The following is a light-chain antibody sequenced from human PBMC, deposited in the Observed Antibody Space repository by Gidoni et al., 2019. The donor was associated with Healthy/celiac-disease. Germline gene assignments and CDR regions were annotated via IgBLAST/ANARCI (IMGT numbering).Light chain of an antibody. V-gene: IGKV1-39*01. CDR1: QSISSY. J-gene: IGKJ1*01. Sequence: DIQMTQSPSSLSASVGDRVTITCRASQSISSYLNWYQQKPGKAPKLLIYAASSLQSGVPSRFSGSGSGTDFTLTISSLQPEDFATYYCQQSYSTPRTFXQXTKGXIK. CDR2: AAS. CDR3: QQSYSTPRT.